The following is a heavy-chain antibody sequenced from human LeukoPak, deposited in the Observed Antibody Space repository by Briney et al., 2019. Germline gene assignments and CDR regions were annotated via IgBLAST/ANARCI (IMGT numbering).Heavy chain of an antibody. CDR3: ATSESQTRFDY. V-gene: IGHV5-51*01. CDR2: IFPGDSET. J-gene: IGHJ4*02. CDR1: GYSFTTHW. D-gene: IGHD1/OR15-1a*01. Sequence: GESLKISRKGFGYSFTTHWIGWVRPLPGKGLEWMGLIFPGDSETIYSPSLQGQVTISADKSINTAYLRWSSLKASDTAMYYCATSESQTRFDYWGQGTLVTVSS.